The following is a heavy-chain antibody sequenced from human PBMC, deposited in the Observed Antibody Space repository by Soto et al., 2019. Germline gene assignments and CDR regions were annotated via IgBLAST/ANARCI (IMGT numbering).Heavy chain of an antibody. CDR2: ISAYNGNT. D-gene: IGHD3-10*01. V-gene: IGHV1-18*01. Sequence: QVQLVQSGAEVKKPGASVKVSCKASGYTFTSYGISWVRQAPGQGLEWMGWISAYNGNTKYAQKRQGRCLMTTDTYTTTADMELRCLRSDGTAVTCCARDQSGVEDSWGQGTLVTVSS. CDR3: ARDQSGVEDS. CDR1: GYTFTSYG. J-gene: IGHJ5*02.